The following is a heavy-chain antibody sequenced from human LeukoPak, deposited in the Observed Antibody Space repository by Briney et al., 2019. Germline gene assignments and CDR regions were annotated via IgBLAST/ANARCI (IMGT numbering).Heavy chain of an antibody. CDR3: AREGLVGYDSSGYYYGFDY. D-gene: IGHD3-22*01. V-gene: IGHV4-4*02. CDR2: IYHSGST. J-gene: IGHJ4*02. Sequence: SEALSLTCAVSGGSISSSNCWSWVRQPPGKGLEWIGVIYHSGSTNYNPSLKSRVTISVDKSKNQFPLKLSSVAAADTAVYYCAREGLVGYDSSGYYYGFDYWGQGTLVTVSS. CDR1: GGSISSSNC.